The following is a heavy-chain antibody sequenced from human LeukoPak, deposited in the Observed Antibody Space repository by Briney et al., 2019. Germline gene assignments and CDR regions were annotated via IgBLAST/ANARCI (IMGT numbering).Heavy chain of an antibody. D-gene: IGHD3-16*01. J-gene: IGHJ3*02. Sequence: PGGSLRLSCAASGVTFSSYEMNWVRQAPGKGLEWVSYISSSGSTIYYADSVKGRFTSSRDYAKNSLYLQMNNLKAEDTAVYYCARDLVSGAYTFDIWGQGTMVTVSS. V-gene: IGHV3-48*03. CDR3: ARDLVSGAYTFDI. CDR1: GVTFSSYE. CDR2: ISSSGSTI.